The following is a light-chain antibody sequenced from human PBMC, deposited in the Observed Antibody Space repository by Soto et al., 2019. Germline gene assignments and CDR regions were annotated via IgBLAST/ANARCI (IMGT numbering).Light chain of an antibody. Sequence: DIQMTQSPSTLSASVGDRVTITCRASQSIGTCLAWFQQKPGKAPKLLVYKASTSDSGVPSRFSGSGSGTEFTLPIVSRQYDDFSAYYCQEYDSHSRGTFGQGTKVDIK. CDR1: QSIGTC. CDR3: QEYDSHSRGT. V-gene: IGKV1-5*03. J-gene: IGKJ1*01. CDR2: KAS.